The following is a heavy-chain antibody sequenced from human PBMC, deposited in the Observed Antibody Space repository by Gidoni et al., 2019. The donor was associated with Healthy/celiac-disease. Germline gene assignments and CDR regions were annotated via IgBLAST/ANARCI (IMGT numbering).Heavy chain of an antibody. CDR3: ASTDVDTAPSTYYYYGMDV. CDR2: IIPIFGTA. J-gene: IGHJ6*02. V-gene: IGHV1-69*01. CDR1: GGTFSSYA. D-gene: IGHD5-18*01. Sequence: QVQLVQSGAEVKKPGSSVKVSCKASGGTFSSYAISWVRQAPGQGLEWMGGIIPIFGTANYAQKFQGRVTITADESTSTAYMELSSLRSEDTAVYYCASTDVDTAPSTYYYYGMDVWGQGTTVTVSS.